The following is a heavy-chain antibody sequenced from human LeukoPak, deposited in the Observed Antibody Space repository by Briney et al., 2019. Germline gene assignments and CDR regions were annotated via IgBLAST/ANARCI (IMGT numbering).Heavy chain of an antibody. Sequence: GGSLRLSCAASGFTFSSYEMNWVRQAPGKGLEWVSYISSSGSTIYYADSVKGRFTISRDNAKNSLYLQMNGLRAEDTAVYYCARSAAARSFGYWGQGTLVTVSS. V-gene: IGHV3-48*03. CDR3: ARSAAARSFGY. D-gene: IGHD6-13*01. J-gene: IGHJ4*02. CDR2: ISSSGSTI. CDR1: GFTFSSYE.